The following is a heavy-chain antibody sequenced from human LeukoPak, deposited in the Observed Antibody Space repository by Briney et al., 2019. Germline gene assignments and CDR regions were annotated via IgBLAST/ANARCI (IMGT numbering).Heavy chain of an antibody. CDR3: AKVPPPYCSGGSCFDAFDI. V-gene: IGHV3-23*01. Sequence: GGSLRLSCAASGFTFSSYAMSWVRQAPGKGLEWVSAISGSGGSTYYADSVKGRFTISRDNSKNTMYLQMNSPRAEDTAIYYCAKVPPPYCSGGSCFDAFDIWGQGTMVTVSS. J-gene: IGHJ3*02. CDR2: ISGSGGST. D-gene: IGHD2-15*01. CDR1: GFTFSSYA.